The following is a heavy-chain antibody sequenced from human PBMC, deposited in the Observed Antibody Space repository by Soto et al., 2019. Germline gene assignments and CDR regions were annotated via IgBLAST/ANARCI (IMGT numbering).Heavy chain of an antibody. CDR2: IYYSGSI. J-gene: IGHJ6*03. CDR1: DGSISSFY. Sequence: SETLSLTCTVSDGSISSFYWSWIRQPPGKGLEWIGYIYYSGSIDYNPSLKSRVTISVDTSKNQFSLKLSSVTAADTAVYYCARAAHYYYYYMDVWGKGTTVTVSS. CDR3: ARAAHYYYYYMDV. V-gene: IGHV4-59*01.